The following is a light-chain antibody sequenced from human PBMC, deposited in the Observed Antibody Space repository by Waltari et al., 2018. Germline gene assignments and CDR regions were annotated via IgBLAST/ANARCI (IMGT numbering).Light chain of an antibody. J-gene: IGKJ1*01. V-gene: IGKV1-39*01. Sequence: DIQMTQSPSSLSASVGARVTITCRASQSISNNLNWYQQKPGKAPKLLIYATSVLQSGVPSRFSGRESGTDFTLTISSLQPEDFATYYCQQTYSTWTFGQGTAVEIK. CDR3: QQTYSTWT. CDR1: QSISNN. CDR2: ATS.